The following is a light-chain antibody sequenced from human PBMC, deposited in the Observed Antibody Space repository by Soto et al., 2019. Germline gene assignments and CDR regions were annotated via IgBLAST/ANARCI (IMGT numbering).Light chain of an antibody. CDR1: RGHSSYA. CDR2: LNSDGSH. CDR3: QTWGTGIRI. J-gene: IGLJ2*01. V-gene: IGLV4-69*01. Sequence: QLVLTQSPSASASPGASVKLTCTLSRGHSSYAIAWYQQQAEKGPRYLMNLNSDGSHSKGDGIPDRFSGSSSGAERYLTISGLQSEDKADYYCQTWGTGIRIFGGGTKLTVL.